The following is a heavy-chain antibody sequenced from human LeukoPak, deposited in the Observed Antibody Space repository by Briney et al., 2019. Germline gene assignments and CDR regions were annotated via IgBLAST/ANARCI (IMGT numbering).Heavy chain of an antibody. D-gene: IGHD3-9*01. CDR1: GGSITSGRYY. V-gene: IGHV4-31*03. CDR3: ARATYDLLTGYYLDS. J-gene: IGHJ4*02. Sequence: SETLSLTCSVSGGSITSGRYYWTWIRQYPEKGLEWIGYSYYTGSTHYKPSLKSRAAISLDKSKNQFSLNLTSATAADTAVYYCARATYDLLTGYYLDSWGQGTLVTASS. CDR2: SYYTGST.